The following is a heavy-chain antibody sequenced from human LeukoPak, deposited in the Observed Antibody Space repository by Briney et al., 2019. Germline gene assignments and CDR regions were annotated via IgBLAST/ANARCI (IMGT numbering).Heavy chain of an antibody. D-gene: IGHD4-17*01. V-gene: IGHV1-18*01. CDR1: GYTFTSYG. J-gene: IGHJ4*02. Sequence: ASVKVSCKASGYTFTSYGISWVRQAPGQGPECMGWINPYNGNTNYALKVQGRVTMTTDTSTSTAYLELRSLRSDDTAIYYCAREIYGRFDYWGQGTLVTASS. CDR3: AREIYGRFDY. CDR2: INPYNGNT.